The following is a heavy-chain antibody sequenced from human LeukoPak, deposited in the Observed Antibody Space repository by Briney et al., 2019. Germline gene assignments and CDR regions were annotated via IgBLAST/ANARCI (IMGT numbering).Heavy chain of an antibody. D-gene: IGHD3-10*01. CDR3: TRHERIVYGSRSYRFDYYYMDV. J-gene: IGHJ6*03. V-gene: IGHV3-73*01. Sequence: GGSLRLSCAASGFSFSGSAMHWVRQASGKGLEWVGRIRSKANNYATAYAASVKGRFTISRDDSKNTAYLQMNSLKTEDTAVYYCTRHERIVYGSRSYRFDYYYMDVWGKGTTVTVSS. CDR2: IRSKANNYAT. CDR1: GFSFSGSA.